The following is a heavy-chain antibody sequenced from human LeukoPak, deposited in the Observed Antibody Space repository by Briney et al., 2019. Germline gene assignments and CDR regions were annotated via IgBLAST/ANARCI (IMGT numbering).Heavy chain of an antibody. J-gene: IGHJ4*02. CDR3: TRDRRDGYNYVDY. CDR1: GSSISPYY. V-gene: IGHV4-59*01. CDR2: ISYSGST. Sequence: SETLSLTCTVSGSSISPYYWSWIRQPPGKGLEWIGYISYSGSTDYNPSLKSRVTISVDTSKNQFSLKLNSVTAADTAVYYCTRDRRDGYNYVDYWGQGTLVTVSS. D-gene: IGHD5-24*01.